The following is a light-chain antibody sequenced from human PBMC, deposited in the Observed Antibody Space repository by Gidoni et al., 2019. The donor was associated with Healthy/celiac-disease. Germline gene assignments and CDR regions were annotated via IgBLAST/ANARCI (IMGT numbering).Light chain of an antibody. V-gene: IGKV3-11*01. Sequence: EIVLTQSPATLSLSPGERATLSCRASQSVSSYVAWYQQKPGQAPRLLIYDASNRATGIPARFSGSGSGTDFTLTISSLEPEDFAVYYCQQRSNWRTVGQGSKLEIK. CDR3: QQRSNWRT. CDR2: DAS. CDR1: QSVSSY. J-gene: IGKJ2*01.